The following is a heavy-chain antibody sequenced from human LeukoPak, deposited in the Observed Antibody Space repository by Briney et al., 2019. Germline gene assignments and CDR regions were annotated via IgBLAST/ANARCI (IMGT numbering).Heavy chain of an antibody. CDR1: GFTFSSYA. V-gene: IGHV3-23*01. D-gene: IGHD3-3*01. CDR3: LKTRPEWPRAFDI. Sequence: GGSLRLSCAASGFTFSSYAMSWVRQAPGKGLEWVSAISGSDGNTYYADSVKGRFTISRDNSKDTLYLQMNSLRADDTAVYYRLKTRPEWPRAFDIWGQGTMVTVSS. CDR2: ISGSDGNT. J-gene: IGHJ3*02.